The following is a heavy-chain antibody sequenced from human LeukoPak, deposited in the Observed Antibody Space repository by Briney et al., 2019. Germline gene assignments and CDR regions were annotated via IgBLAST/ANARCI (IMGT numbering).Heavy chain of an antibody. CDR2: INPNSGGT. V-gene: IGHV1-2*02. CDR3: ASGASTVAYYYYYYMDV. Sequence: ASVKVSCKASGYTFTGYYMHWVRQAPGQGLEWMGWINPNSGGTNYGQKFQGRVTMTRDTSISTAYMELSRLRSDDTAVYYCASGASTVAYYYYYYMDVWGKGTTVTVSS. D-gene: IGHD4-23*01. CDR1: GYTFTGYY. J-gene: IGHJ6*03.